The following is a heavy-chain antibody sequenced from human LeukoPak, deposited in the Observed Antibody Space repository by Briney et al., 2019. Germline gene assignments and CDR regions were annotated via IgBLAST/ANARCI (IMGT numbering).Heavy chain of an antibody. Sequence: SETLSLTCTVSGGSISSHYWSWIRQPPGKGLEGSGYIYYCGSTNYNPSLKSRVTISVDTSKNQFSLKLSSVTAADTAVYYCARGAAGFWSGSDYYYYYMDVWGKGTTVTVSS. CDR2: IYYCGST. D-gene: IGHD3-3*01. V-gene: IGHV4-59*11. CDR3: ARGAAGFWSGSDYYYYYMDV. CDR1: GGSISSHY. J-gene: IGHJ6*03.